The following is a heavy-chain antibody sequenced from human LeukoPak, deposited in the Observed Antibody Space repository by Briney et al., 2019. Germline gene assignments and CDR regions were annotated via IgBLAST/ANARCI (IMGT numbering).Heavy chain of an antibody. Sequence: GGSLRLSCGASGFTFSRYSMNWARQAPGKALEWVSSISSSSSYIYYADSVKGRFTISRDNAKNSLYLQMNSLRAEDTAVYYCARSYYDILTGYAPGAFDIWGQGTMVTVSS. V-gene: IGHV3-21*01. CDR3: ARSYYDILTGYAPGAFDI. J-gene: IGHJ3*02. CDR2: ISSSSSYI. CDR1: GFTFSRYS. D-gene: IGHD3-9*01.